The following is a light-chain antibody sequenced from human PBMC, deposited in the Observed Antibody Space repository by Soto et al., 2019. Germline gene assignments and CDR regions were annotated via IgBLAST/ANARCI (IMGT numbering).Light chain of an antibody. CDR2: GAS. CDR1: QSISSN. J-gene: IGKJ1*01. V-gene: IGKV3-15*01. Sequence: EIVMTQSPATLSVSPGERATLSCRASQSISSNLAWYQQKPGQAPRLLIYGASTRATGLPARFSGWGSGTEFTLTISSLQSEDFAVYYCQQFYNWPVAFGQGTKVEIK. CDR3: QQFYNWPVA.